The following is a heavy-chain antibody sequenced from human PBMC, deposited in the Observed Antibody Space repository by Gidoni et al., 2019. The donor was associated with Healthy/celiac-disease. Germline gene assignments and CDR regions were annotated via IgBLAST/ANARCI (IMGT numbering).Heavy chain of an antibody. CDR2: ISGSGGST. Sequence: EVQLLESGGGLVQPGGSLRLSCAASGFTFSIYAMSWVRQAPGKGLEWVSAISGSGGSTYYADSVKGRFTISRDNSKNTLYLQMNSLRAEDTAVYYCAKSVDMDFWSGYPSAFDYWGQGTLVTVSS. CDR1: GFTFSIYA. V-gene: IGHV3-23*01. D-gene: IGHD3-3*01. CDR3: AKSVDMDFWSGYPSAFDY. J-gene: IGHJ4*02.